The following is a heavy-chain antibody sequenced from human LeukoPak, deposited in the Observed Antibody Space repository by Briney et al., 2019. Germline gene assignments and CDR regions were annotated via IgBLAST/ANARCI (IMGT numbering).Heavy chain of an antibody. CDR2: ISGSGGGT. D-gene: IGHD5-18*01. CDR1: EFTFSSYA. Sequence: GGSLRLSCAASEFTFSSYAMIWVRQAPGKGLEWVSVISGSGGGTYYGDSVKGRFTISRGNSKDTLHLHMNSLRAEDTAVYYCAKIEESYGPLGYWGQGTLVTVSS. CDR3: AKIEESYGPLGY. J-gene: IGHJ4*02. V-gene: IGHV3-23*01.